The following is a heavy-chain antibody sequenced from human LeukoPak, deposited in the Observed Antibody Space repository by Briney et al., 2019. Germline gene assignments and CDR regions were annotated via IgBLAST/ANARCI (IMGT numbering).Heavy chain of an antibody. J-gene: IGHJ3*02. D-gene: IGHD6-19*01. CDR2: ISASGTTI. CDR1: GFSFSSYE. V-gene: IGHV3-48*03. Sequence: GGSLRLSCAASGFSFSSYEMNWVRQAPGKGLEWVSYISASGTTIYYADSVKGRFTISRDNAEKSLYLQMNSLSAEDTAVYYCARHATTHPIGRYDDAFDIWGHGTMVTVSS. CDR3: ARHATTHPIGRYDDAFDI.